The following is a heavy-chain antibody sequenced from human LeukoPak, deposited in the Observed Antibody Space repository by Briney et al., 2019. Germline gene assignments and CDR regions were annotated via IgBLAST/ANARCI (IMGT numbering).Heavy chain of an antibody. Sequence: ASVKVSCKASGGTFSSYAISWVRQAPGQGLEWMGGIIPIFGTANYAQKFQGRVTITADESTSTAYMELSSLRAEDTAVYYCAREFAWGAFDIWGQGTMVTVSS. D-gene: IGHD1-26*01. CDR3: AREFAWGAFDI. CDR2: IIPIFGTA. CDR1: GGTFSSYA. V-gene: IGHV1-69*13. J-gene: IGHJ3*02.